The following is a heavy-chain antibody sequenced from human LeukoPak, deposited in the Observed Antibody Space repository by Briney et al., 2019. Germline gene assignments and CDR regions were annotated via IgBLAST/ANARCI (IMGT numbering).Heavy chain of an antibody. J-gene: IGHJ3*02. Sequence: PSETLSLTCTVSGYSISSGYYWGWIRQPPGKGLEWIGSIYHSGSTYYNPSLKTRVTISVDTSKNQFSLKLRSVTAADTAVYYCARSYVWGSYYAFDIWGQGTMVTVSS. CDR2: IYHSGST. CDR3: ARSYVWGSYYAFDI. CDR1: GYSISSGYY. D-gene: IGHD3-16*01. V-gene: IGHV4-38-2*02.